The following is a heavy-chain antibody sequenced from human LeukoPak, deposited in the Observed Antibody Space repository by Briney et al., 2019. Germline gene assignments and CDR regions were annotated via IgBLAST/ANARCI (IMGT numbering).Heavy chain of an antibody. V-gene: IGHV1-69*04. CDR1: GGTFSSYA. D-gene: IGHD3-22*01. J-gene: IGHJ6*02. CDR3: ARRDYDSSGYHYYYGMDV. Sequence: ASVKVSCKASGGTFSSYAISWVRQAPGQGLEWMGRLIPIFGIANYAQKFQGRVTITADKSTSTAYMELSSLRSEDTAVYYCARRDYDSSGYHYYYGMDVWGQGITVTVSS. CDR2: LIPIFGIA.